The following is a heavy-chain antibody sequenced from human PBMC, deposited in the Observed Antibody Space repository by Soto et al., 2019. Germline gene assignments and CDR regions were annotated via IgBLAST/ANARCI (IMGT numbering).Heavy chain of an antibody. CDR2: MNPNSGNT. V-gene: IGHV1-8*01. D-gene: IGHD3-22*01. Sequence: ASVKVSCKASGCTFTSYDINWVRQATGQGLEWMGWMNPNSGNTGYAQKFQGRVTMTRNTSISTAYMELSSLRSEDTAVYYCARADRDYYDSSGYYYYYGMDVWGQGTTVTVSS. CDR3: ARADRDYYDSSGYYYYYGMDV. CDR1: GCTFTSYD. J-gene: IGHJ6*02.